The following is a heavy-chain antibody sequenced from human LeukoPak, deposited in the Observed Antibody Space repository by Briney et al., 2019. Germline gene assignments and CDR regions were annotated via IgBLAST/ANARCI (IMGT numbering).Heavy chain of an antibody. CDR2: IYYSGST. CDR3: ARSRITMVRGADTSLFDY. V-gene: IGHV4-59*01. CDR1: GGSISSYY. Sequence: SETLSLTCTVSGGSISSYYWSWLGQPPGKALEWIGYIYYSGSTNYNPSLKSRVTISVDTSKNQFSLKLSSVTAADTAVYYCARSRITMVRGADTSLFDYWGQGTLVTVSS. J-gene: IGHJ4*02. D-gene: IGHD3-10*01.